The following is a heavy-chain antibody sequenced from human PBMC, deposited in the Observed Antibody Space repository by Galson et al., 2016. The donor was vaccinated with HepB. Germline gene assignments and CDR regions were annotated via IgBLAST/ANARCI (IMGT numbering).Heavy chain of an antibody. D-gene: IGHD2/OR15-2a*01. J-gene: IGHJ4*02. CDR2: IWYDGSQK. CDR1: GFIFSGSG. V-gene: IGHV3-33*03. Sequence: SLRLSCAASGFIFSGSGMHWVRQAPGKGLEWLAVIWYDGSQKYYIDSVKGRFTISRDNAKNSLYLRMNSLRAEDTAVYYCATDFSNWGQGTLVTVSS. CDR3: ATDFSN.